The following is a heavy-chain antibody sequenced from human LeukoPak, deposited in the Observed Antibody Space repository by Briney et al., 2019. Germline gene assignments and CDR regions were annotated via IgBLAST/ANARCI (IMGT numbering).Heavy chain of an antibody. D-gene: IGHD1-26*01. CDR2: ITSSSSYV. V-gene: IGHV3-21*01. J-gene: IGHJ6*03. CDR3: ARDPYSGGYGDYYYYYMDV. CDR1: GFTFSSYN. Sequence: GGSLRLSCAASGFTFSSYNMNWVRQAPGKGLEWVSSITSSSSYVYYADSVKGRFTISRDNAKNSLYLQINSLRAEDTAVYYCARDPYSGGYGDYYYYYMDVWGRGTTVTISS.